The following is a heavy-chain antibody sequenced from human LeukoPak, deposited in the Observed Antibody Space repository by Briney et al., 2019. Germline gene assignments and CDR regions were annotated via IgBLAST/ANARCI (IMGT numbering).Heavy chain of an antibody. Sequence: SETLSLTCTVSGGSISSYYWSWIRQPPEKGLEWIGYIYYSGSTNYNPSLKSRVTISVDTSKNQFSLKLSSVTAADTAVYYCARGGYSGYGFDYWGQGTLVTVSS. CDR3: ARGGYSGYGFDY. V-gene: IGHV4-59*01. D-gene: IGHD5-12*01. CDR2: IYYSGST. CDR1: GGSISSYY. J-gene: IGHJ4*02.